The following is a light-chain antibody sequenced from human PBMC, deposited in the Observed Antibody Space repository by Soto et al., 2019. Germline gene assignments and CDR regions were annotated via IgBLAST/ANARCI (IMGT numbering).Light chain of an antibody. J-gene: IGKJ4*01. CDR1: QSVRSNY. CDR2: DAS. V-gene: IGKV3-20*01. CDR3: QQYGSTPLT. Sequence: EIVLNQSPDTLSLSPGETATLSCRASQSVRSNYLAWYQQKPGQAPRFLIYDASSRATGIPDRFSGSGSGTDFTLTISRLEPEDFAVYYCQQYGSTPLTFGGGTKVDIK.